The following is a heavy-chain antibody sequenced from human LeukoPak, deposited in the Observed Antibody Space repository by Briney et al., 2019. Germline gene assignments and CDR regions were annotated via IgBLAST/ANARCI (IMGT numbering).Heavy chain of an antibody. CDR2: IIPIFGTA. Sequence: SVKVSCKASGGTFSNYAINWVRQAPGQGLEWMGGIIPIFGTANYAQKFQGRVTITTDESTSTAYMELSSLRSEDTAVYYCARAWGACKCCSCYFGAFDIWGQGTMVTVSS. V-gene: IGHV1-69*05. D-gene: IGHD2-15*01. J-gene: IGHJ3*02. CDR1: GGTFSNYA. CDR3: ARAWGACKCCSCYFGAFDI.